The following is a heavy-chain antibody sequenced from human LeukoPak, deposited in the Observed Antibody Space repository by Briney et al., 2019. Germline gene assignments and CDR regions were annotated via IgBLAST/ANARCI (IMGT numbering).Heavy chain of an antibody. D-gene: IGHD2-21*02. Sequence: GGSLRLSCAASGFTFSSYAVYWVRQAPGKGLEWGAVISYDGTNKYYADSVKGRFTISRDNSKNTLYLQMNSLRAEDTAVYYCARDSHIVVVTAIRGDYFDYWGQGTLVTVSS. CDR3: ARDSHIVVVTAIRGDYFDY. CDR1: GFTFSSYA. V-gene: IGHV3-30*01. J-gene: IGHJ4*02. CDR2: ISYDGTNK.